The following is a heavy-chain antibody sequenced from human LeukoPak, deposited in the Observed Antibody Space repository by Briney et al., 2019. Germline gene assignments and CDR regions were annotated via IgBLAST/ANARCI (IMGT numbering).Heavy chain of an antibody. CDR2: IIPIFGTA. CDR3: AREGAAAGLKTFDY. Sequence: ASVKVSCKASGGTFSSYAISWVRQAPGQGLEWTGGIIPIFGTANYAQKFQGRVTITADESTSTAYMELSSLRSEDTAVYYCAREGAAAGLKTFDYWGQGTLVTVSS. J-gene: IGHJ4*02. D-gene: IGHD6-13*01. V-gene: IGHV1-69*13. CDR1: GGTFSSYA.